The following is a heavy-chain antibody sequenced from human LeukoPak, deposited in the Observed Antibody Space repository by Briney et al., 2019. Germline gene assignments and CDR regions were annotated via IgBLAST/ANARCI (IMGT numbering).Heavy chain of an antibody. V-gene: IGHV3-7*01. Sequence: PGGSLRLSCAASGFTFTNSWMAWVRQAPGKGLEWVANIKQDGSTKHYADSLKGRFTISRDNPKNSLYLQMNSLRADDPAVYYCARDTDGSLDYWGQGILVTVAS. CDR1: GFTFTNSW. J-gene: IGHJ4*02. D-gene: IGHD1-26*01. CDR3: ARDTDGSLDY. CDR2: IKQDGSTK.